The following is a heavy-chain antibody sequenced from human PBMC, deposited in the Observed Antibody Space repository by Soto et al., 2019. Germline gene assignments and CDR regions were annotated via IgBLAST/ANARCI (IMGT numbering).Heavy chain of an antibody. CDR2: ISGYDGNT. CDR3: ARVGYSYGSRGLDS. J-gene: IGHJ4*02. Sequence: ASVKVSCKASGYTFTSYGINWVRQAPGQGLEWMGWISGYDGNTNYAQKLQGRVTMTTDTSTSTAYMELRSLRSDDTAVYYCARVGYSYGSRGLDSWGQGTPVTVSS. D-gene: IGHD5-18*01. CDR1: GYTFTSYG. V-gene: IGHV1-18*04.